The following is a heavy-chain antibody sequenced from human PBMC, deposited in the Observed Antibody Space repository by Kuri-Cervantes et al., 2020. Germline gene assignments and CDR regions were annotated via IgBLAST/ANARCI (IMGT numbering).Heavy chain of an antibody. CDR3: AKPPSL. V-gene: IGHV3-33*08. CDR2: IWYDGSNK. J-gene: IGHJ4*02. CDR1: GFTFSSYG. Sequence: GESLKISCEASGFTFSSYGMHWVRQAPGKGLEWVAVIWYDGSNKYYADSVKGRFTISRDNSKHTLYLQMNSLRAEDTAVYYCAKPPSLWGQGTLVTVSS.